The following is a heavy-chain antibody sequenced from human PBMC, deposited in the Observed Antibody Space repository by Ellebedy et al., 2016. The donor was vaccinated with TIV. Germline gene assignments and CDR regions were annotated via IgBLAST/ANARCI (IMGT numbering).Heavy chain of an antibody. CDR3: AKGAYPVPTFMAV. D-gene: IGHD4-17*01. CDR2: IRSDGSAK. Sequence: PGGSLRLSCAASGFTTSGMHWVRQSPGKGLEWVAFIRSDGSAKYYAESVKGRFTISRDSSKNTLYLEMSSLRTEDPALYYCAKGAYPVPTFMAVWGQGTTVTVSS. V-gene: IGHV3-30*02. J-gene: IGHJ6*02. CDR1: GFTTSG.